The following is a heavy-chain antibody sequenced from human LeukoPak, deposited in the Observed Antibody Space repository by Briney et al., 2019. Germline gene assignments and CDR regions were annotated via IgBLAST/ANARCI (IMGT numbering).Heavy chain of an antibody. CDR3: ARGGYYGSGNDFRFDP. CDR1: GGSFSGYS. D-gene: IGHD3-10*01. Sequence: SETLSLTCAVYGGSFSGYSWSWIRQPPGKGLEWIGEINHSGSTSYNVSLKSRVTISVDKSKNQFSLKLNSVTAADTAVYYCARGGYYGSGNDFRFDPWGQGTLVTVSS. V-gene: IGHV4-34*01. CDR2: INHSGST. J-gene: IGHJ5*02.